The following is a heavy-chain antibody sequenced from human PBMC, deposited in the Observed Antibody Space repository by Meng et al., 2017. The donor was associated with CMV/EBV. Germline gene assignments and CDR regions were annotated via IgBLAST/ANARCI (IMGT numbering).Heavy chain of an antibody. CDR2: IYYSGST. Sequence: GSLRLSCTVSGGSVSSGSYYWSWIRQPPGKGLEWIGYIYYSGSTNYNPSLKSRVTISVDTSKNQFSLKLSSVTAADTAVYYCARGYQVWGGNSGYYFDYWGQGTLVTVSS. CDR3: ARGYQVWGGNSGYYFDY. D-gene: IGHD4-23*01. V-gene: IGHV4-61*01. CDR1: GGSVSSGSYY. J-gene: IGHJ4*02.